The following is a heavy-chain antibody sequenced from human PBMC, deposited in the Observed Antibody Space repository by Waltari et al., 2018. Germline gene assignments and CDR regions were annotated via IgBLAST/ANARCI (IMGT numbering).Heavy chain of an antibody. V-gene: IGHV3-23*01. Sequence: EVQLLESGGGLVQPGGSLRLSCAASGFTFSSYAMSWVRQAPGMGLEWVSDISGSGGSTYYADSVKGRFTISRDNSKNTLYLQMNSLRAEDTAVYYCAKMGRGDYAGGRFDYWGQGTLVTVSS. CDR3: AKMGRGDYAGGRFDY. D-gene: IGHD4-17*01. CDR2: ISGSGGST. J-gene: IGHJ4*02. CDR1: GFTFSSYA.